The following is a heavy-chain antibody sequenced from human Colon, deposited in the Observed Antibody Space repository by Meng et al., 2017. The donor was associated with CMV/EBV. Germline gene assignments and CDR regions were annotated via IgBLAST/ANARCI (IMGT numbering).Heavy chain of an antibody. CDR2: VSSDGINM. Sequence: GESLKISCAASGFNFNSHGMHWVRQAPGKGLEWVAFVSSDGINMYYVDSVKGRFTISRDNSKSTLYLQMNSLRTEDTAVYYCAREVRYFDWFPGMDVWGQGTTVTVSS. CDR1: GFNFNSHG. CDR3: AREVRYFDWFPGMDV. D-gene: IGHD3-9*01. V-gene: IGHV3-30*03. J-gene: IGHJ6*02.